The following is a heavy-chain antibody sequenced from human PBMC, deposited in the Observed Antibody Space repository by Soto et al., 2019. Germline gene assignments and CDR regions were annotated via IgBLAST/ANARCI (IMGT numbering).Heavy chain of an antibody. J-gene: IGHJ5*02. CDR3: ARTFMTGNLNYDYFDP. V-gene: IGHV3-21*01. Sequence: GGSLSLSCAASGFTFSNYNMNWVRQAPGKGLEWVSSITSHNYIYYADSVKGRFTISRDNAKNSLFLQMTSLRADDTAVYYCARTFMTGNLNYDYFDPWGQGTLVTFSS. CDR1: GFTFSNYN. CDR2: ITSHNYI. D-gene: IGHD1-7*01.